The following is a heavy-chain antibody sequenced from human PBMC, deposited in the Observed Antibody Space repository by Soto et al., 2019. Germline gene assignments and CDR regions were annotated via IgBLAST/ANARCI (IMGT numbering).Heavy chain of an antibody. CDR2: ISAYNGNT. J-gene: IGHJ4*02. CDR1: GYTFTSYG. CDR3: ARDKHPLDIVVVPGDY. V-gene: IGHV1-18*01. Sequence: GASVKVSCKASGYTFTSYGISWVRQAPGQGLEWMGWISAYNGNTNYAQKLQGRATMTTDTSTSTAYMELRSLRSDDTAVYYCARDKHPLDIVVVPGDYWGQGTLVTVSS. D-gene: IGHD2-2*01.